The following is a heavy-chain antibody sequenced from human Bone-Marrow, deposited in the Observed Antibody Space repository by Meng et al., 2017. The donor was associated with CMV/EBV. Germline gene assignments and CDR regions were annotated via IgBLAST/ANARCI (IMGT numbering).Heavy chain of an antibody. V-gene: IGHV1-69*05. CDR3: AREAAAAAPDTWFDP. CDR2: IIPIFGTA. Sequence: SVKVSCKASGGTFSSYAISWVRQAPGQGLEWMGGIIPIFGTANYAQKFQGRVTITTDESTSTAYMELSSLRSEDTAVYYCAREAAAAAPDTWFDPWGQGTLVTVSS. CDR1: GGTFSSYA. D-gene: IGHD6-13*01. J-gene: IGHJ5*02.